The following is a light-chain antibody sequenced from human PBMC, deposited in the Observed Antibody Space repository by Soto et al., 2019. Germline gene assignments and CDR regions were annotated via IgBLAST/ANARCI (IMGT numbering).Light chain of an antibody. CDR3: QQYGNSPLT. V-gene: IGKV3-20*01. J-gene: IGKJ4*01. CDR1: QSVSSSY. CDR2: GAS. Sequence: ETVLTQSPGTLSLSPGERATLSCRASQSVSSSYLAWYQQKPGQAPRLLIYGASSRATGIPDRFSGSGSGTDFTLTISRLEPEDFAMYYCQQYGNSPLTFGGGTQVEIK.